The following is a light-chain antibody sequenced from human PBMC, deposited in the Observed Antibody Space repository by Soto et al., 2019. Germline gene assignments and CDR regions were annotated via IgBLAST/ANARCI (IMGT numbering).Light chain of an antibody. J-gene: IGKJ2*01. CDR3: QQYGSSPHT. V-gene: IGKV3-20*01. CDR2: GAS. Sequence: EIVLTQSPGTLSLSPGERATLSCRASQSVSSSYLAWYQQKPGQAPRLLIYGASSRATGIPDRFSGSGSGTDSTLTISRLEPEDFAVYFCQQYGSSPHTFGQGTKLDIK. CDR1: QSVSSSY.